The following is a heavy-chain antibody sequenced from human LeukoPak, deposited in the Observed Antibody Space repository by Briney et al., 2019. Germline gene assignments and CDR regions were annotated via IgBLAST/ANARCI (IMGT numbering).Heavy chain of an antibody. Sequence: GGSLRLSCAASGFTFSSYAMSWVRQAPGKGLVWVSRLNNDGTDATYADSVRGRFTVSRDNAKNTLYLQMDSLRAEDTAVYYCARMRGYSDGFENWGQGTLVTVSS. J-gene: IGHJ4*02. CDR1: GFTFSSYA. CDR2: LNNDGTDA. D-gene: IGHD3-22*01. CDR3: ARMRGYSDGFEN. V-gene: IGHV3-74*03.